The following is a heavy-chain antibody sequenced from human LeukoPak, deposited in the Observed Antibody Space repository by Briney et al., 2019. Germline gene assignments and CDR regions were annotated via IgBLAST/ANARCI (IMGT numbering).Heavy chain of an antibody. V-gene: IGHV1-2*02. CDR1: GYFFTGYY. Sequence: VASVKDSCKPTGYFFTGYYIHWVRQAPGQGLEWMGGFNPNSGGTNSAQKFQGRVTMTRDTSISTAYMELSRLRSDDTAVYYCARDRELDYWGQGTLVTVSS. CDR2: FNPNSGGT. D-gene: IGHD1-1*01. CDR3: ARDRELDY. J-gene: IGHJ4*02.